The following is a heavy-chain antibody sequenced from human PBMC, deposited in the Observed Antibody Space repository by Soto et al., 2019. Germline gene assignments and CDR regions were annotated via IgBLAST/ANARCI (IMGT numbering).Heavy chain of an antibody. V-gene: IGHV3-48*02. CDR1: GFTFSSYS. D-gene: IGHD4-17*01. CDR3: ARDPGLRGADNYYYYGMDV. J-gene: IGHJ6*02. CDR2: ISSSSSTI. Sequence: EVQLVESGGGLVQPGGSLRLSCAASGFTFSSYSMNWVRQAPGKGLEWVSYISSSSSTIYYADSVKGRFTISRDNAKNSLYLQMNSLRDEDTAVYYCARDPGLRGADNYYYYGMDVWGQGTTVSVSS.